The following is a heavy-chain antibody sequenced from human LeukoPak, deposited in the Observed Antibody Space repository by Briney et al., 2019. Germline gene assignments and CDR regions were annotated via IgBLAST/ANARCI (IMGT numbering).Heavy chain of an antibody. J-gene: IGHJ2*01. V-gene: IGHV3-7*01. Sequence: GGSLRLSCAASGFTFSSYWMSWVRQAPGKGLEWVANIRQDGSDKYYVDSVKGRFTISRDNAKNLMSLQMNSLRAEDTAVYYCAREPENYYGSGSYYRWYFDLWGRGTLVTVSS. CDR3: AREPENYYGSGSYYRWYFDL. CDR2: IRQDGSDK. CDR1: GFTFSSYW. D-gene: IGHD3-10*01.